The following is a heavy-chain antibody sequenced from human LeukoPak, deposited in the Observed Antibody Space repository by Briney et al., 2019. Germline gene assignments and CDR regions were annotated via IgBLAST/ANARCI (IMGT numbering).Heavy chain of an antibody. CDR1: GVTFSTYA. CDR2: SIGPPSET. J-gene: IGHJ4*02. CDR3: VRDWRNGANCAGDCLES. V-gene: IGHV3-23*01. D-gene: IGHD2-21*02. Sequence: QTGVSLRLSCAASGVTFSTYALTWVRQAPGKGLEWVSSIGPPSETYYAESVKGRFTIARDNSKDTVFLQLSGLRVEDTAVYYCVRDWRNGANCAGDCLESWGQGTLVIVSA.